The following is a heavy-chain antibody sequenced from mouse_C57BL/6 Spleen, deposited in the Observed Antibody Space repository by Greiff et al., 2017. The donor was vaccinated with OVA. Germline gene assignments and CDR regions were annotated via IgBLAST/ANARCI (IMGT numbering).Heavy chain of an antibody. CDR3: ARHEDGGIYYGNAWFAY. D-gene: IGHD2-1*01. CDR2: FYPGSGSI. J-gene: IGHJ3*01. V-gene: IGHV1-62-2*01. CDR1: GYTFTEYT. Sequence: QVQLKESGAELVKPGASVKLSCKASGYTFTEYTIHWVKQRSGQGLEWIGWFYPGSGSIKYNEKFKDKATLTADKSSSTVYMELSRLTSEDSAVYFCARHEDGGIYYGNAWFAYWGQGTLVTVSA.